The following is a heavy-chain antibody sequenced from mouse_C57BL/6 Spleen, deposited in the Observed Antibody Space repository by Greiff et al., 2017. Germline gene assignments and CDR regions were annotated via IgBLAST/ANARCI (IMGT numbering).Heavy chain of an antibody. D-gene: IGHD2-4*01. CDR2: ISSGSSTN. CDR3: ARLRPYYAMDY. CDR1: GFTFSDYG. V-gene: IGHV5-17*01. J-gene: IGHJ4*01. Sequence: EVKLVESGGGLVKPGGSLKLSCAASGFTFSDYGMHWVRQAPEKGLEWVAYISSGSSTNYYADTVKGRFTISRDNAKNTLFLQMTSLRSEDTAMYYCARLRPYYAMDYWGQGTSVTVSS.